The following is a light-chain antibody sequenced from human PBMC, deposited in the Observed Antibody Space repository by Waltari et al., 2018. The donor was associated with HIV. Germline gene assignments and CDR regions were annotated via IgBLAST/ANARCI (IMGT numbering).Light chain of an antibody. V-gene: IGKV2-30*01. CDR3: MQGTYWPLT. CDR1: QSLVSSFRDENTY. Sequence: AVLTQSQLSLPVTLGQPASISCRSSQSLVSSFRDENTYLNWFHQRPGKTPRRLLYQVSKRDSGVPDRISATGSGTDFTLRISRVEAEDVGVYYCMQGTYWPLTFGQGTKVEIK. J-gene: IGKJ1*01. CDR2: QVS.